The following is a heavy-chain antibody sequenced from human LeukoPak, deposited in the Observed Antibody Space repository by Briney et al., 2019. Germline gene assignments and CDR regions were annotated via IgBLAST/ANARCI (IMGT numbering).Heavy chain of an antibody. D-gene: IGHD2-2*01. Sequence: PSETLSLTCTVSGGSISSRDYYWSWIRQPPGKGLEWIGYIYYSGSTYYNPSLKSRVTISVDTSKNQFSLKLSSVTAADTAVYYCARIPSTSDYFDYWGQGTLVTVSS. CDR2: IYYSGST. V-gene: IGHV4-30-4*08. CDR1: GGSISSRDYY. CDR3: ARIPSTSDYFDY. J-gene: IGHJ4*02.